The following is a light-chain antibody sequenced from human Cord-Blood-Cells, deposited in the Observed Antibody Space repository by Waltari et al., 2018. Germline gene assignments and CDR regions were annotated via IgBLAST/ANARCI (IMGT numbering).Light chain of an antibody. CDR2: LAS. CDR1: QSLLHSNGYNY. Sequence: DIVMTQSPLSLPVTPAEPASISCRSSQSLLHSNGYNYLDWYLQTPGQSPQLLIYLASHRASGVPDMFSGSGSGTDFTLKISRVEAEDVGVYYCMQALQTHTFGQGTKLEIK. J-gene: IGKJ2*01. CDR3: MQALQTHT. V-gene: IGKV2-28*01.